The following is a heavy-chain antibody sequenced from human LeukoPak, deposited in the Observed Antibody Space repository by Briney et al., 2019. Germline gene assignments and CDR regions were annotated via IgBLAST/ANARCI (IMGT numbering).Heavy chain of an antibody. V-gene: IGHV3-30*18. D-gene: IGHD3-22*01. CDR3: AKDLVSSGYAY. Sequence: GGSLRLSCAASGFTFSSYGMHWVRQAPGKGLEWVAVISYDGSNKYYADSVKGRFTISRDNSKNTLYLQMNSLRAEDTAVYYCAKDLVSSGYAYWGQGTLVTVSS. CDR2: ISYDGSNK. J-gene: IGHJ4*02. CDR1: GFTFSSYG.